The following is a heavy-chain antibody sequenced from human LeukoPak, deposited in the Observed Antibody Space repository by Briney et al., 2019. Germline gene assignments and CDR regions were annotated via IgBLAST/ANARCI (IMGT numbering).Heavy chain of an antibody. CDR2: IYYSGST. CDR3: ARVEYYYDSSGYFRFWFDP. J-gene: IGHJ5*02. V-gene: IGHV4-59*08. Sequence: SETLSLTCIVSGGSINGYYWSWIRQPPGKGLEWIGYIYYSGSTSYNLSLKSRVIISVDTSKNQFSLKLSSVTAADTAVYYCARVEYYYDSSGYFRFWFDPWGQGTLVTVSS. CDR1: GGSINGYY. D-gene: IGHD3-22*01.